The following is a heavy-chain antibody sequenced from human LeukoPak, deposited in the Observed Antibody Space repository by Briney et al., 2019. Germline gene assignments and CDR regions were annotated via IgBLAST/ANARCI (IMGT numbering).Heavy chain of an antibody. CDR1: GGSFSCYY. V-gene: IGHV4-34*01. CDR2: INHSGST. J-gene: IGHJ6*04. CDR3: ARELTYNWTQGTVGTYYYYGMDV. Sequence: SETLSLTCAVYGGSFSCYYWSWIRQPPGKGLEWIGEINHSGSTNYNPSLKSRVTISVDTSKNQFSLKLSSVTAADTAVYYCARELTYNWTQGTVGTYYYYGMDVWGKGTTVTVSS. D-gene: IGHD1-1*01.